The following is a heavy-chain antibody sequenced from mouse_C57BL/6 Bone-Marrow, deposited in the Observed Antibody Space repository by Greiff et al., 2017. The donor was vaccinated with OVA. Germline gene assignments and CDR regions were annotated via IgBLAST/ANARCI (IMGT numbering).Heavy chain of an antibody. D-gene: IGHD1-1*01. V-gene: IGHV1-5*01. CDR2: IYPGNSDT. CDR1: GYTFTSYW. Sequence: VQLQQSGTVLARPGASVKMSCKTSGYTFTSYWMHWVKQRPGQGLEWIGAIYPGNSDTSYNQKFKGKAKLTAVTSASTAYMELSSLTNEDSAVYYCTRKRVYYGSSYVAWFAYWGQGTLVTVSA. CDR3: TRKRVYYGSSYVAWFAY. J-gene: IGHJ3*01.